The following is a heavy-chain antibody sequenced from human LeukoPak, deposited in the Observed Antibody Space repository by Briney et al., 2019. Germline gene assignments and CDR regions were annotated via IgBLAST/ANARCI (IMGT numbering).Heavy chain of an antibody. Sequence: PGGSLRLSCAASGFTFSIYAMTWVRQAPGKGLEWVSTISDSGGYTYYADSVKGPFTISRDNSKNRLYLQMNSLRAEDTDVYYCAKGTSEYITNWHSAPPGYWGQGTLVTVSS. CDR3: AKGTSEYITNWHSAPPGY. V-gene: IGHV3-23*01. J-gene: IGHJ4*02. CDR1: GFTFSIYA. CDR2: ISDSGGYT. D-gene: IGHD6-6*01.